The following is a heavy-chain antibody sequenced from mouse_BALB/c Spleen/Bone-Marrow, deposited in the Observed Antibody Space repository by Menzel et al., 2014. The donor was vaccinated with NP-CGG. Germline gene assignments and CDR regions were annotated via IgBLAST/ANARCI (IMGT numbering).Heavy chain of an antibody. CDR3: ARYGI. D-gene: IGHD2-10*02. V-gene: IGHV5-6*01. Sequence: SWGDLVKPGGSLKLSCAASGFTFSSYGMSWVCQTPDKRLEWVATISSGGSYTYYPDSVKGRFTISRDNAKNTLYLQMSSLKSEDTAMYYCARYGIWGQGTLVSVSA. CDR2: ISSGGSYT. CDR1: GFTFSSYG. J-gene: IGHJ3*01.